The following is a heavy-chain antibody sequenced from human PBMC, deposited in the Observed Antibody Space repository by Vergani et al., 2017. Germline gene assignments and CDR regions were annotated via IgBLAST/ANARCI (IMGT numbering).Heavy chain of an antibody. CDR2: IRPKTDGETT. CDR3: TRDAVTIWEHIVVVTAPPVYYYYYYGMDV. J-gene: IGHJ6*02. Sequence: EVQPVESGGGLVKPGGSLRLSCTTSGFTFSSAWMSWVRQAPGKGLEWVARIRPKTDGETTDYAAPVKGRFTIARDDSKNTLYLQMNSLKTEDTAVYYCTRDAVTIWEHIVVVTAPPVYYYYYYGMDVWGQXP. V-gene: IGHV3-15*01. CDR1: GFTFSSAW. D-gene: IGHD2-21*02.